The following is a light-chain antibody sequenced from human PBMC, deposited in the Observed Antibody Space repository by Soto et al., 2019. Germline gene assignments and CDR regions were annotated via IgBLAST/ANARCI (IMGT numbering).Light chain of an antibody. CDR2: EVS. V-gene: IGLV2-14*01. CDR1: GSDVGTYNY. Sequence: LTQPASVSGSPGQSITISCTGTGSDVGTYNYVSWYQHHPGKAPKLMISEVSNRPSGVSDRFSGSKSGNTASLTISGLQAEDEADYYCTLYIRSTTVFGGGTKVTVL. J-gene: IGLJ2*01. CDR3: TLYIRSTTV.